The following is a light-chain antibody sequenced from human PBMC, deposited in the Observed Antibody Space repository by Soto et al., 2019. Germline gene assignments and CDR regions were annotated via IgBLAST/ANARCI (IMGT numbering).Light chain of an antibody. V-gene: IGKV1-5*03. CDR2: LAS. J-gene: IGKJ1*01. Sequence: DIQMTQSPSTVSAFVGDRVTITCRASQSISTSLAWYQQKPGKAPKLLIYLASSLESGVPARFSGSGSATDFTLSISSLQPDDLATYYCQQYGSYSRTFGQGTKVEIK. CDR3: QQYGSYSRT. CDR1: QSISTS.